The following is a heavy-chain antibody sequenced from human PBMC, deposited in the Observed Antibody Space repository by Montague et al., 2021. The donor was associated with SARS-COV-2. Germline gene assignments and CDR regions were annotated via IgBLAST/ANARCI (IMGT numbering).Heavy chain of an antibody. D-gene: IGHD2-21*01. Sequence: TLSLTCTVSGGSISSGGYYWSWIRQHPGKGLEWIVYIYYSGSTYYDPSLKSRVSISVDTSKTQLSLKLSSVTAADTAASYCASAFVVVIAIDAFDIWGQGTMVTVSS. CDR2: IYYSGST. CDR1: GGSISSGGYY. J-gene: IGHJ3*02. CDR3: ASAFVVVIAIDAFDI. V-gene: IGHV4-31*03.